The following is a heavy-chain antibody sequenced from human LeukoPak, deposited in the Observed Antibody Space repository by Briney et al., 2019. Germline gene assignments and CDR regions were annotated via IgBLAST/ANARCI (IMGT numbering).Heavy chain of an antibody. CDR2: ISAYNGNT. CDR3: ARAGWFGDSSHYYYYYMDV. V-gene: IGHV1-18*01. D-gene: IGHD3-10*01. J-gene: IGHJ6*03. Sequence: ASVKVSCKASGYTFTSYGISWVRQAPGQGLEWMGWISAYNGNTNYAQKLQGRVTMTTDTSTSTAYMELRSLRSDDTAVYYCARAGWFGDSSHYYYYYMDVWGKGTTVTISS. CDR1: GYTFTSYG.